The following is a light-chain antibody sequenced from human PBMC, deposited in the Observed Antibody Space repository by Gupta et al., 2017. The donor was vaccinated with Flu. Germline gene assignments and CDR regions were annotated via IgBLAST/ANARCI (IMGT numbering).Light chain of an antibody. CDR2: GNA. J-gene: IGLJ3*02. CDR3: QSFDSSLSGSV. V-gene: IGLV1-40*01. Sequence: QSMLTQPPSVSGAPGQRVTISCTVSSSKIGADFDVPWYQQLPGAAPKLLIYGNANRPSGVPDRFSGSKSGTSASLAITGLQAEDEADYYCQSFDSSLSGSVFGGGTKLTVL. CDR1: SSKIGADFD.